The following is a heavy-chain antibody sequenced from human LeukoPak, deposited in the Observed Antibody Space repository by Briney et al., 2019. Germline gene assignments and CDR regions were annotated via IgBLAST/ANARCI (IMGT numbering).Heavy chain of an antibody. CDR2: IWYDGSNK. V-gene: IGHV3-33*01. CDR1: GFTFSTYG. J-gene: IGHJ4*02. CDR3: ARDLGYSGSYLLY. Sequence: GGSLRLTCAASGFTFSTYGMHWVRQAPGKGLEWVAVIWYDGSNKYYADSVKGRFTISRDNSKNTLYLQMNSLRAEDTAVYYCARDLGYSGSYLLYWGQGTLVTVSS. D-gene: IGHD1-26*01.